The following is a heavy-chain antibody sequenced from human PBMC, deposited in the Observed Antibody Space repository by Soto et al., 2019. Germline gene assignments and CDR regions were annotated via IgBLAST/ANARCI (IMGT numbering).Heavy chain of an antibody. CDR1: GGTFSSYA. D-gene: IGHD4-17*01. J-gene: IGHJ4*02. V-gene: IGHV1-18*01. CDR3: ARHGPTVTTDY. Sequence: ASVKVSCKASGGTFSSYAISWVRQAPGQGLEWMGGISPNIGNTNYAQKLQGRVTMTTDTSTSTAYMELRSLRSDDTAVYYCARHGPTVTTDYWGQGTLVTVSS. CDR2: ISPNIGNT.